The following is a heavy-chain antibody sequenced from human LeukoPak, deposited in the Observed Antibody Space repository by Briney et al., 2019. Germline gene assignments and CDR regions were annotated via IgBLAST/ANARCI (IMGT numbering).Heavy chain of an antibody. J-gene: IGHJ4*02. CDR1: GFTFSDDD. D-gene: IGHD3-16*01. Sequence: GGSLRLSCSASGFTFSDDDMNWVRQAPGKGLEWVSSISYLSSNVYYGDSVKGRFSISRDKSKNSLYLQMNSVGAEDTAIYYCGRAFPPLRTSSAGDLWGQGILVTVSS. CDR3: GRAFPPLRTSSAGDL. CDR2: ISYLSSNV. V-gene: IGHV3-69-1*02.